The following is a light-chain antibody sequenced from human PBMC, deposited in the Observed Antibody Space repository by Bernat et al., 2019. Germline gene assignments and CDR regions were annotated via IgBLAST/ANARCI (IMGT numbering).Light chain of an antibody. CDR1: SSDVGAYNY. CDR3: SSVSTTSTPVV. CDR2: DVS. V-gene: IGLV2-14*03. J-gene: IGLJ3*02. Sequence: QSALTQPASVSGSPGQSITLSCTGTSSDVGAYNYVSWYQQHPGKAPKLMTFDVSNRPSGVSDRFSGSKSGNTASLTISGLRAEDEADYYCSSVSTTSTPVVFGGGTKLTVL.